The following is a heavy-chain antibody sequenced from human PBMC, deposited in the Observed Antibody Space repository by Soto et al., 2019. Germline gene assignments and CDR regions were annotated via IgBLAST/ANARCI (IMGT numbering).Heavy chain of an antibody. Sequence: QVQLVQSGSEVKKPGSAVRVSCKASGGSVSNSAISWLRQAPGQGLEWMGGIIPIFGPAIYARKFQGRVTITADEPTSTAYMELNNVRSEDTAVYYCGRGSSWTKVEYWGKGTLVTVSS. V-gene: IGHV1-69*01. CDR2: IIPIFGPA. D-gene: IGHD6-13*01. CDR1: GGSVSNSA. CDR3: GRGSSWTKVEY. J-gene: IGHJ4*02.